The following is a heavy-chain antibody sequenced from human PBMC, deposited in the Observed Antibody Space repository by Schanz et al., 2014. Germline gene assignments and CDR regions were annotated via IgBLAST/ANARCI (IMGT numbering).Heavy chain of an antibody. Sequence: GQLLESGGGLVQPGGSLRLSCAASGFTVSSNYMSWVRQAPGKGLEWVSDISDSGDSTHYADSVKGRFIISRDNAKNSLYLEMNSLRAGDTAFYHCARGSSASLSRVWFDLWGQGTLVTVSS. V-gene: IGHV3-11*03. CDR2: ISDSGDST. CDR3: ARGSSASLSRVWFDL. J-gene: IGHJ5*02. CDR1: GFTVSSNY. D-gene: IGHD6-6*01.